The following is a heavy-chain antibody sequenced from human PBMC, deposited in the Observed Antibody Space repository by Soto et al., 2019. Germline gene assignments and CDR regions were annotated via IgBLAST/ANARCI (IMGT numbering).Heavy chain of an antibody. Sequence: EVQLLESGGGLAQPGGSLRLSCAASAFTFSSYAMSWVRQAPGKGLEWVSAVRGSGDSTYYADSVKGRFTISRDNSKTTLYLQMNSLRAEDTAVYYCAKGRASDCPGCTQDYWGQGTLVTVSS. D-gene: IGHD2-21*02. V-gene: IGHV3-23*01. CDR2: VRGSGDST. J-gene: IGHJ4*02. CDR3: AKGRASDCPGCTQDY. CDR1: AFTFSSYA.